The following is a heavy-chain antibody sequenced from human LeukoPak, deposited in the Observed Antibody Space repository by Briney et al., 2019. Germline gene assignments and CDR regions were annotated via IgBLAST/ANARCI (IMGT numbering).Heavy chain of an antibody. Sequence: GGSLRLSCAASGFTFSIYAMSWVRQAPGKGLEWVSAISGSGGSTYYADSVKGRFTISRDNSKNTLYLQMNSLRAEDTAVYYCAKDYDSSGYYFNTNTYFDYWGQGTLVTVSS. CDR2: ISGSGGST. V-gene: IGHV3-23*01. J-gene: IGHJ4*02. CDR3: AKDYDSSGYYFNTNTYFDY. CDR1: GFTFSIYA. D-gene: IGHD3-22*01.